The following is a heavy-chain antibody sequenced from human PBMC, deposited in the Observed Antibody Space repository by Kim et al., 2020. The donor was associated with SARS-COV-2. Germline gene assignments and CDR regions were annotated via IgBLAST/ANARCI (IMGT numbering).Heavy chain of an antibody. V-gene: IGHV4-39*01. CDR2: VYYSGSF. J-gene: IGHJ6*02. CDR1: GGSISSSSYY. D-gene: IGHD6-13*01. CDR3: VRGNSSSWYYYYATDV. Sequence: SETLSLTCTVSGGSISSSSYYWGWIRQPPRKGLEWIGTVYYSGSFYYNPSLESRLTISVDTSKNQFSLKLTSVTAADTAVYYCVRGNSSSWYYYYATDVWGQGTTVTVS.